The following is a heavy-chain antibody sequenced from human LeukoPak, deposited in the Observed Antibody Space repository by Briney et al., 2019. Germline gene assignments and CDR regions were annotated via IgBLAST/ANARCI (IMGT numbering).Heavy chain of an antibody. D-gene: IGHD2-2*01. V-gene: IGHV4-39*01. CDR3: ATHGRYCSSTSCYLNWFDP. CDR1: GGSISSSSDY. Sequence: SETLSLTCTVSGGSISSSSDYWGWIRLPPGKGLEWNGSIYYSGSTYNNPSLKSRVTISVDTSKNQFSLKLSSVTAADTAVYYCATHGRYCSSTSCYLNWFDPWGQGTLVTVSS. J-gene: IGHJ5*02. CDR2: IYYSGST.